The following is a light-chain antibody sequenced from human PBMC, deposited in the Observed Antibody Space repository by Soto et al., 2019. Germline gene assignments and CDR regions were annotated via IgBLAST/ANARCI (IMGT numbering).Light chain of an antibody. J-gene: IGKJ1*01. CDR1: QSIGSY. CDR3: QQSYSDVQT. V-gene: IGKV1-39*01. Sequence: DIQMTQSPSALSASVGDRVTITCRASQSIGSYLNWYHQRPGKAPKLLIYAASRLESGVPSRFSGSGSGTDYTLTISGLQPGDFGTYYCQQSYSDVQTFGQGTKVETK. CDR2: AAS.